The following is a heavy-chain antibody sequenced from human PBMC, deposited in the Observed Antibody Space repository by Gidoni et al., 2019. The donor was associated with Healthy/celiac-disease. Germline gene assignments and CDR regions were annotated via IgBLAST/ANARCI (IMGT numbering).Heavy chain of an antibody. J-gene: IGHJ1*01. D-gene: IGHD2-21*02. Sequence: APGKGLEWVGFIRSKAYGGTTEYAASVKGRFTISRDDSKSIAYLQMNSLKTEDTAVYYCTKYCGGDCYHGSEDFQHWGQGTLVTVSS. V-gene: IGHV3-49*02. CDR2: IRSKAYGGTT. CDR3: TKYCGGDCYHGSEDFQH.